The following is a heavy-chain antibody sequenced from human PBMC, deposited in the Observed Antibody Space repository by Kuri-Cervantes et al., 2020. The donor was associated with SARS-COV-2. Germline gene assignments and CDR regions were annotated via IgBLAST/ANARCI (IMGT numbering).Heavy chain of an antibody. CDR3: TTDPRGYDFWSGYYSPRKKIADY. D-gene: IGHD3-3*01. CDR1: GFTFSSYA. J-gene: IGHJ4*02. V-gene: IGHV3-23*01. Sequence: ETLSLTCAASGFTFSSYAMSWVRQAPGKGLEWVSAISGSGGSTYYADSVKGRFTISRDNSKNTLYLQMNSLRTEDTAVYYCTTDPRGYDFWSGYYSPRKKIADYWGQGTLVTVSS. CDR2: ISGSGGST.